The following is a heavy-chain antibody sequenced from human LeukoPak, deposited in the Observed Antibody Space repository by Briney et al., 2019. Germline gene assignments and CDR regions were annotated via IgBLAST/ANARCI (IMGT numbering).Heavy chain of an antibody. CDR3: AREFSPHSSSWYTGGYYFDY. J-gene: IGHJ4*02. CDR2: IKQDGSEK. D-gene: IGHD6-13*01. CDR1: GFTFSSYL. V-gene: IGHV3-7*01. Sequence: GGSLRLSCAASGFTFSSYLMSWVRQAPGKGLEWVANIKQDGSEKYYVDSVKGRFTISRDNAKNSLYLQMNSLRAEDTAVYYCAREFSPHSSSWYTGGYYFDYWGQGTLVTVSS.